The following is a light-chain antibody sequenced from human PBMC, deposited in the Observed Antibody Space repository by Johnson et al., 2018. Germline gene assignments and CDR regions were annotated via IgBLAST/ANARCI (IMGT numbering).Light chain of an antibody. V-gene: IGLV1-51*02. CDR1: SSNIGNNY. J-gene: IGLJ1*01. CDR3: GTWDSSLSAGNV. Sequence: QSVLTQPPSVSAAPGQKVTISCSGSSSNIGNNYVSWYQQLPGTAPKLLIYENNKRPSEIPDRFSGPKSGTSATLGITGLQTGDEADYYCGTWDSSLSAGNVFGTGTKVTVL. CDR2: ENN.